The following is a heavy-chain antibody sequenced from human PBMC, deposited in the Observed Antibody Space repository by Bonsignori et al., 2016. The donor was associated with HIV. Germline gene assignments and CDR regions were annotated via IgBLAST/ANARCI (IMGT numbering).Heavy chain of an antibody. CDR1: GYSINSGYY. CDR2: ISHRGST. Sequence: QMHLQESGPGLVKPSETLSLTCAVSGYSINSGYYWDWIRQPPGKGLEWLGSISHRGSTSYNPSLKSRVSISLDTSNNQFSLNLNSVTAADTATYFCARGNYGPLSWHYFESWGLGTLVAVSS. CDR3: ARGNYGPLSWHYFES. D-gene: IGHD3-16*01. V-gene: IGHV4-38-2*01. J-gene: IGHJ4*02.